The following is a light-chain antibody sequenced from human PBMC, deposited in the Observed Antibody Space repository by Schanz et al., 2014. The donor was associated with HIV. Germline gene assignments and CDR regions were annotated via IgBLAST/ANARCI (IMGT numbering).Light chain of an antibody. Sequence: TVLTQSPGTLSLSPGERATLSCKASQSVSSNLAWYQQKPGQAPRLLIYATSFRATGIPDRFSGSGSGTDFTLTISRLEPEDFAVYYCQHYGDSRGTFGGGTKVDFK. CDR2: ATS. J-gene: IGKJ4*01. CDR3: QHYGDSRGT. CDR1: QSVSSN. V-gene: IGKV3-20*01.